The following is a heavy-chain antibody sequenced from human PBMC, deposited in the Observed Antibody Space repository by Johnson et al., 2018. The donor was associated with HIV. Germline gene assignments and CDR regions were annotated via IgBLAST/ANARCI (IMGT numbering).Heavy chain of an antibody. D-gene: IGHD4/OR15-4a*01. Sequence: QMMLVESGGGLVKPGGSLRLSCAPSGFTFSDYYMSWMRQAPGQGLEWVSYISSSGSNIYKAASVKGRFTISRDNAKNSLFLQMNSLRAEDTAVYYCARVGANFDAFDIWGQGTMVTVSS. V-gene: IGHV3-11*04. CDR2: ISSSGSNI. J-gene: IGHJ3*02. CDR3: ARVGANFDAFDI. CDR1: GFTFSDYY.